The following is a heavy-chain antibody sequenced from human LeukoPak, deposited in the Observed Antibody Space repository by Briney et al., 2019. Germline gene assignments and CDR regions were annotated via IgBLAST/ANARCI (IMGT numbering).Heavy chain of an antibody. V-gene: IGHV4-34*01. J-gene: IGHJ4*02. CDR3: ARGRVDIVVVPAAMSRYFDY. D-gene: IGHD2-2*03. Sequence: SETLSLTCAVYGGSFSGYYWSWIRQPPGKGLEWIGEINHSGSTNYNPSLKSRVTISVDTSKNQFSLKLSSVTAADTAVYYCARGRVDIVVVPAAMSRYFDYGGQGTLVTVSS. CDR1: GGSFSGYY. CDR2: INHSGST.